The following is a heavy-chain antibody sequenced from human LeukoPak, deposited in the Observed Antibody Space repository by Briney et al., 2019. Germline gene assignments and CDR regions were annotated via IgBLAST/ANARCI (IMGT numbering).Heavy chain of an antibody. V-gene: IGHV3-30*14. Sequence: GGSLRLSCAASGFTFRSYAMHWVRQAPGKGLEWVAVISYDGSNKKYADSVKGRFTISRDNSKNTLYLQMNSLRAEDTAVYYCARDVSWPYYYGSGSYNWFDPWGQGTLVTVSS. D-gene: IGHD3-10*01. CDR3: ARDVSWPYYYGSGSYNWFDP. CDR2: ISYDGSNK. J-gene: IGHJ5*02. CDR1: GFTFRSYA.